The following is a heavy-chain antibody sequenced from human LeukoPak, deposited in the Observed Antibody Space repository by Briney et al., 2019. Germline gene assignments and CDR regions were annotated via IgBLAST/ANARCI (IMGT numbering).Heavy chain of an antibody. CDR2: IRSTGDT. Sequence: PSGGSLRLSCAASGFIFSQYSINWVRQAPGKGLEWVSHIRSTGDTFYADSVKGRFTISRDNARNSLYLQMNSLRAEDTAVYYCARGPNSNWSGLDFWGQGTLLTVSS. CDR3: ARGPNSNWSGLDF. CDR1: GFIFSQYS. D-gene: IGHD6-6*01. J-gene: IGHJ4*02. V-gene: IGHV3-48*01.